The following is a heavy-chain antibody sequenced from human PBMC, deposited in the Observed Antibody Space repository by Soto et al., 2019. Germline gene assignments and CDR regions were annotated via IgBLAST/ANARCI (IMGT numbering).Heavy chain of an antibody. Sequence: QLQLQESGPGLVKPSETLSLTYTVSGGSISSSSYYWGWIRQPPGKGLEWIGSIYYSGSTYYNPSLKSRVTISVDTSKNQFSLKLSSVTAADTAVYYCARGGYGDRWFDPWGQGTLVTVSS. CDR1: GGSISSSSYY. D-gene: IGHD4-17*01. V-gene: IGHV4-39*01. CDR3: ARGGYGDRWFDP. CDR2: IYYSGST. J-gene: IGHJ5*02.